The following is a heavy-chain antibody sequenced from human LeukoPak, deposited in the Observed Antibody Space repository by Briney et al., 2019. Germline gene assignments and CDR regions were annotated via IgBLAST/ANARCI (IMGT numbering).Heavy chain of an antibody. CDR1: GFTFSSYA. V-gene: IGHV3-23*01. CDR2: ISGSGGST. J-gene: IGHJ1*01. Sequence: PGGSLRLSCAASGFTFSSYAMSWVRQAPGKGLEWVSAISGSGGSTYYADSVKGRFTISRDNAKNSLYLQMNSLRAEDTALYYCAKDGIAAAGFQHWGQGTLVTVSS. D-gene: IGHD6-13*01. CDR3: AKDGIAAAGFQH.